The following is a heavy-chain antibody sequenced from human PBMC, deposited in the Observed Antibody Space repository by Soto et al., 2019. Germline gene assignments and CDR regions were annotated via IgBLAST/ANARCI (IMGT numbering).Heavy chain of an antibody. CDR2: ISSSSSYI. J-gene: IGHJ2*01. CDR1: GFTFSSYS. V-gene: IGHV3-21*01. Sequence: GGSLRLSCAASGFTFSSYSMNWVRQAPGKGLEWVSSISSSSSYIYYADSVKGRFTISRDNAKNSLYLQMNSLRAEDTAVYYCARINIAAAGDWYFDLWGRGTLVTVSS. CDR3: ARINIAAAGDWYFDL. D-gene: IGHD6-13*01.